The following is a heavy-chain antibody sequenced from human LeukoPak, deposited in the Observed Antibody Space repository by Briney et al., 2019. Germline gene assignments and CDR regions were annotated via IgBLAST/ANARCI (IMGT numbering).Heavy chain of an antibody. CDR3: ARQLVVPAAMPYYSFDI. CDR1: GGSFSGYY. D-gene: IGHD2-2*01. V-gene: IGHV4-34*01. CDR2: INHSGST. J-gene: IGHJ3*02. Sequence: SETLSLTRAVYGGSFSGYYWSWVRQPPGKGLECIGDINHSGSTNYNTYLTSRVTISVDTTKNHFSLKLSSVTAADTAVYYCARQLVVPAAMPYYSFDIWGQGTMVTVSS.